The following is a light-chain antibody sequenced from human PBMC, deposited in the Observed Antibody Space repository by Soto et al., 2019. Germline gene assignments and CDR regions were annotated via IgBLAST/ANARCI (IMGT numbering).Light chain of an antibody. CDR2: EGT. J-gene: IGLJ1*01. CDR3: ISYTSDDVRYV. Sequence: QSVLTQPASVSGSAGQSITISCTGTTSFVGTYNFVSWYQQHPGKAPQVLIYEGTKRPSGVSNRFSGSKSGNTASLTISGLQSEDEADYYCISYTSDDVRYVFGTGTKVTVL. V-gene: IGLV2-14*02. CDR1: TSFVGTYNF.